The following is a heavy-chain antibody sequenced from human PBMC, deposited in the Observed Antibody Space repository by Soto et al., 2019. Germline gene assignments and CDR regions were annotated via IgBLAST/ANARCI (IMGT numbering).Heavy chain of an antibody. V-gene: IGHV3-21*01. J-gene: IGHJ4*01. D-gene: IGHD4-4*01. Sequence: PGGSLRLSCVASGFTFSSYSMNWVRQAPGKGLEWVSSISSSTIYIYYADSVKGRFTISRDNAKNSLYLTMNSLRAEDTAVYYCARGEMATVAPFDYWGHGTLVIVSS. CDR3: ARGEMATVAPFDY. CDR1: GFTFSSYS. CDR2: ISSSTIYI.